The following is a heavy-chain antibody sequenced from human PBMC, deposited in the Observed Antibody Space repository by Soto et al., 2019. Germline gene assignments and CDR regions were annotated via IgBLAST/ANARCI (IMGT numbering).Heavy chain of an antibody. J-gene: IGHJ4*02. D-gene: IGHD1-26*01. CDR1: GYTFTGYY. CDR2: INPNSGGT. CDR3: ARDRFPNGRTPPPY. V-gene: IGHV1-2*02. Sequence: ASVKVSCKASGYTFTGYYMHWVRQAPGQGLEWMGWINPNSGGTNYAQKFQGRVTMTRDTSISTAYMELSRLRSDDTAVYYCARDRFPNGRTPPPYWGQGTLVTVSS.